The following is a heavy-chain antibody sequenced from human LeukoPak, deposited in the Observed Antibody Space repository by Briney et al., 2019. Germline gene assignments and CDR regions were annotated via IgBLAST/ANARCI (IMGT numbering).Heavy chain of an antibody. D-gene: IGHD3-22*01. CDR3: AKAPDYYDSSGYYWLGS. V-gene: IGHV3-23*01. J-gene: IGHJ5*01. Sequence: GGSLRLSCAASGFTFSSYAMSWVRQAPGKGLEWVSAISGRGGSTYYADSVKGRFTISRDNSKNTLYLQMNSLRAEDTAVYYCAKAPDYYDSSGYYWLGSWGQGTLVTVSS. CDR2: ISGRGGST. CDR1: GFTFSSYA.